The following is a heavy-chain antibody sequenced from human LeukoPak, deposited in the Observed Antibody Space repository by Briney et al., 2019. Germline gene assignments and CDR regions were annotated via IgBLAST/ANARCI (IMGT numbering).Heavy chain of an antibody. CDR1: GFTFSSYW. CDR2: IKQDGSEK. CDR3: ARGRGPRVVVTFFDY. D-gene: IGHD3-22*01. J-gene: IGHJ4*02. Sequence: PGGSLRLSCAASGFTFSSYWMSWVRQAPGKGLEWVANIKQDGSEKYYVDSVKGRFTISRDNAKNSLYLQMNSLRAEDTAAYYCARGRGPRVVVTFFDYWGQGTLVTVSS. V-gene: IGHV3-7*01.